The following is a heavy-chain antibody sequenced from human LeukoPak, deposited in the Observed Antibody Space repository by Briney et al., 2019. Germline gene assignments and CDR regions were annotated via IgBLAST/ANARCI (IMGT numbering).Heavy chain of an antibody. CDR2: IYTSGST. Sequence: SETVSLTCTVSGGSISSYYWSWIRQSAGKGLEWIGRIYTSGSTNYNPSVKSRVTISIDTSKNQFSLELSSVTATDTAVYFCATNRVGTYDRPFDIWGQGTMVTVSS. D-gene: IGHD1-26*01. CDR1: GGSISSYY. CDR3: ATNRVGTYDRPFDI. J-gene: IGHJ3*02. V-gene: IGHV4-4*07.